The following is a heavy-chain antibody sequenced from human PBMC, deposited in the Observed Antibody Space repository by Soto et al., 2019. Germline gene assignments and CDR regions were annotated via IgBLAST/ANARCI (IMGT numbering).Heavy chain of an antibody. Sequence: PSETLSLTCTVSGGSISSSSYYWGWIRQPPGKGLEWIGSIYYSGSTYYNPSLKSRVTISVDTSKNQFSLKLSSVTAADTAVYYCARLGLQQLVIDYWGQGTLVTVSS. CDR1: GGSISSSSYY. CDR2: IYYSGST. D-gene: IGHD6-13*01. V-gene: IGHV4-39*01. CDR3: ARLGLQQLVIDY. J-gene: IGHJ4*02.